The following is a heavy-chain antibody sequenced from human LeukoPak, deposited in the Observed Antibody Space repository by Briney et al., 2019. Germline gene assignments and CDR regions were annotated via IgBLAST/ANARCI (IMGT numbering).Heavy chain of an antibody. CDR2: INPSGGST. Sequence: ASVKVSCKASGYTFTSYYMHWVRQAPGQGLEWMGIINPSGGSTSYAQKFQGRVTMTRDTSTSTVYMELSSLRSEDTAVYYCARERITMVRGTQYNWFDPWGQGTLVTVSP. CDR3: ARERITMVRGTQYNWFDP. V-gene: IGHV1-46*01. CDR1: GYTFTSYY. J-gene: IGHJ5*02. D-gene: IGHD3-10*01.